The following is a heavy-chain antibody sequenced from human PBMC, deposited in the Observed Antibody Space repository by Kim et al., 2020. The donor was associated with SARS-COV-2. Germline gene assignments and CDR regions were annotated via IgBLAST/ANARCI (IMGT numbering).Heavy chain of an antibody. CDR3: ARVSATNWHYYYSVDV. D-gene: IGHD3-16*01. CDR2: MSWNGGNI. J-gene: IGHJ6*01. Sequence: GGSLRLSCTGFGFSFKDHAMHWVRQLPGQGLEWVSSMSWNGGNIGFADSVRGRFTVSRDNSKNSLYLHMDSLRSDDTAIYFCARVSATNWHYYYSVDVWGQGATVTVS. V-gene: IGHV3-9*01. CDR1: GFSFKDHA.